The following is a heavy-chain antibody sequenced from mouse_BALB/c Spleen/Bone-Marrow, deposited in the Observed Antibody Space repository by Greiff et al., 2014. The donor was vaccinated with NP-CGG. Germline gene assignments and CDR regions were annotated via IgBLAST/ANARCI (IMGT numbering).Heavy chain of an antibody. J-gene: IGHJ4*01. D-gene: IGHD1-1*01. CDR2: IGGDGSI. CDR1: GVSFSGYG. CDR3: AKTNRYGYAMDY. Sequence: QVQLQPSGPGLVGPSQSLSITCTVSGVSFSGYGVSWVCQPSGKGLGGLGVIGGDGSINYHSALISRLSISKDNSKSQVFLELNSLQTDDTATYYCAKTNRYGYAMDYWGQGTSVTVSS. V-gene: IGHV2-3*01.